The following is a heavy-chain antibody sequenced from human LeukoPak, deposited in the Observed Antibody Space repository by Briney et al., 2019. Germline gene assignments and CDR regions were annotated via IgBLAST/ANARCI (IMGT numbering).Heavy chain of an antibody. CDR1: GFTVSNHY. D-gene: IGHD4-11*01. CDR2: ITSSDSGG. V-gene: IGHV3-11*01. CDR3: ARDGDTTSKVDY. Sequence: GGSLRLSCAASGFTVSNHYMSWIRQAPGKGLEWVSYITSSDSGGFYADSVKGRFTISRDNAKNSLYLQMNSLRVEDTAVYYCARDGDTTSKVDYLGQGTLVTVSS. J-gene: IGHJ4*02.